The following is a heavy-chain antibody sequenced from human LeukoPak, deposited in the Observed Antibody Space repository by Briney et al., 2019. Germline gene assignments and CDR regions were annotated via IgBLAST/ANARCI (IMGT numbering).Heavy chain of an antibody. J-gene: IGHJ6*03. D-gene: IGHD3-3*01. Sequence: GGSLRLSCAASGFIVSGHCMSWVRQAPGEGLEWVSLIYTSGTTTYADSVKGRFTISRDPSKNTVYLQMNRLRVEDTAVYYCARDKPGFLEGDMDVWGIGTTVTVSS. CDR1: GFIVSGHC. V-gene: IGHV3-53*01. CDR2: IYTSGTT. CDR3: ARDKPGFLEGDMDV.